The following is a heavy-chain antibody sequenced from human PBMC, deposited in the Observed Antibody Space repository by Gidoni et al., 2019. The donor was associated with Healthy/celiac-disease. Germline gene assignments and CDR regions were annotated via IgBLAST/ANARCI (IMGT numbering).Heavy chain of an antibody. Sequence: QVQLQQWGAGLLKPSETLSLTCAVYGGSFSGYYWSWIRQPPGKGLEWIGEINHSGSTNYNPSLKSRVTISVDTSKNQFSLKLSSVTAADTAVYYCARAQGYSGYSDYWGQGTLVTVSS. J-gene: IGHJ4*02. CDR3: ARAQGYSGYSDY. D-gene: IGHD5-12*01. CDR1: GGSFSGYY. CDR2: INHSGST. V-gene: IGHV4-34*01.